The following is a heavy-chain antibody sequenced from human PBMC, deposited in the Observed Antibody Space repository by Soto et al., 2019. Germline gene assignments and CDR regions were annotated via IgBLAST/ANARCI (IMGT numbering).Heavy chain of an antibody. D-gene: IGHD6-13*01. CDR2: ISWNSGST. Sequence: SLRLSCAASGFTFDDYAMHWVRQAPGKGLEWVSGISWNSGSTYYADSVKGRFTISRDNSKNTLNLQMNSLRAEDTAVYYCARRSSSWYFDYWGQGTLVTVSS. J-gene: IGHJ4*02. V-gene: IGHV3-23*01. CDR3: ARRSSSWYFDY. CDR1: GFTFDDYA.